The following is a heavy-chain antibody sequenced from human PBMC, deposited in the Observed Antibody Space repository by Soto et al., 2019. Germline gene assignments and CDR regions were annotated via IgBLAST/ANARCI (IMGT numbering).Heavy chain of an antibody. CDR1: CLSISSYN. CDR2: MYNTGST. J-gene: IGHJ6*02. V-gene: IGHV4-59*01. D-gene: IGHD2-21*02. CDR3: ARDLWGYCGADCYPLDV. Sequence: SETLYLTFTIACLSISSYNWSCILQPPGKGLEWIGYMYNTGSTIYNPSLKSRVTISVDTSKNQFSLKLNSVTAADTAVYYCARDLWGYCGADCYPLDVWGQGTTVTVS.